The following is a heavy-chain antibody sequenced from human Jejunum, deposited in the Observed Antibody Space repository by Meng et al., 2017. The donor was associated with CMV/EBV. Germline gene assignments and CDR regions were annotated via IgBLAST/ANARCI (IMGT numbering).Heavy chain of an antibody. D-gene: IGHD6-6*01. CDR3: ATTSGSSY. V-gene: IGHV3-7*01. J-gene: IGHJ4*02. Sequence: SCATSGLACSTCWMSWFRQAPGKGLEWVAHIKQDGSAKYYVDSVRGRFTISRDNTENSLFLQMNTLRVEDTAVYYCATTSGSSYWGQGALVTVSS. CDR1: GLACSTCW. CDR2: IKQDGSAK.